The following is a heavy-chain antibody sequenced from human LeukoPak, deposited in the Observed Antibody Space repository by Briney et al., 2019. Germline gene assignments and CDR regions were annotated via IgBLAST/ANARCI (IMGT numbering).Heavy chain of an antibody. J-gene: IGHJ4*02. CDR3: ARDFDY. CDR2: IYTSGST. V-gene: IGHV4-61*02. Sequence: SETLSLTCTVSGGSISSGSYYWSWIRQPAGKGLEWIGRIYTSGSTNYNPSLKSRVTISEDTSKNQFSLKLSSVTAADTAVYYCARDFDYWGQGTLVTVSS. CDR1: GGSISSGSYY.